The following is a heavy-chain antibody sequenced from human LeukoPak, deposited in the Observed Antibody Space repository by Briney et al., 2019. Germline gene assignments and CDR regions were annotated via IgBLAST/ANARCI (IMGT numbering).Heavy chain of an antibody. Sequence: SVKVSCKASGGTFSSYTISWVRQAPGQGLEWMGRIIPILGIANYAQKFQGRVTITADKSTSTAYMKLSSLRSEDTAVYYCARGEQLRSFDPWGQGTLVTVSS. CDR2: IIPILGIA. CDR1: GGTFSSYT. CDR3: ARGEQLRSFDP. D-gene: IGHD6-6*01. V-gene: IGHV1-69*02. J-gene: IGHJ5*02.